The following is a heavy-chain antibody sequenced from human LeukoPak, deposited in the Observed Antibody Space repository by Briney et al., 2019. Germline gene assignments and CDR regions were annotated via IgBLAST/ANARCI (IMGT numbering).Heavy chain of an antibody. J-gene: IGHJ6*03. Sequence: PSETLSLTCTVSGGSISSYYWNWIRQPPGKGLEWIGYIYTGGSTNYNPSLKSRDTMSVDTSNNQFSLRLSSVTAADTAVYYCARLPTDYMDVWGKGTTVTVSS. CDR2: IYTGGST. CDR1: GGSISSYY. CDR3: ARLPTDYMDV. V-gene: IGHV4-4*09.